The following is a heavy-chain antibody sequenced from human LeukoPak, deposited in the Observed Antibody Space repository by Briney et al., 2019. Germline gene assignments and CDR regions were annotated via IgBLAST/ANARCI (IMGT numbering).Heavy chain of an antibody. CDR3: ARGYDSSWYVPLNFDY. Sequence: PSETLSLTCTVSGGSISSYYWSWIRQPPGKGLEWIGYIYYSGSTNYNPSLKSRVTISVDTSKNQFSLKLSSVTAADTAVYYCARGYDSSWYVPLNFDYWGQGTLVTVSS. CDR1: GGSISSYY. J-gene: IGHJ4*02. D-gene: IGHD6-13*01. V-gene: IGHV4-59*08. CDR2: IYYSGST.